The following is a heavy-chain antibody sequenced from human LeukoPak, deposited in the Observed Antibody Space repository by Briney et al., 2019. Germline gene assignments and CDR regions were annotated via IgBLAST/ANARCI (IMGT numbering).Heavy chain of an antibody. CDR2: IYHSGST. V-gene: IGHV4-38-2*02. CDR1: GYSISSGYY. J-gene: IGHJ6*03. Sequence: SETLSLTCTVSGYSISSGYYWGWIRQPPGKGLEWIGSIYHSGSTYYNPSLKSRVTISVDTSKNQFSLKLSSVTAADTAVYYCARVSPYGDPAYYMDVWGKGTTVTVSS. D-gene: IGHD4-17*01. CDR3: ARVSPYGDPAYYMDV.